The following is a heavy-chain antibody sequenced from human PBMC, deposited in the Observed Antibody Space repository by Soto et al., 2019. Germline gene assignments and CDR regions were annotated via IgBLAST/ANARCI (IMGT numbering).Heavy chain of an antibody. CDR3: ARERSQLMRNWFDP. CDR1: GGTFSSYT. J-gene: IGHJ5*02. CDR2: IIPILGIA. V-gene: IGHV1-69*08. D-gene: IGHD1-1*01. Sequence: QVQLVQSGAEVKKPGSSVKVSCKASGGTFSSYTISWVRQAPGQGLEWMGRIIPILGIANYAQKFQGRVTITADKSTSTAYMELSSLRSEDTAVYYCARERSQLMRNWFDPWGQGTLVTVSS.